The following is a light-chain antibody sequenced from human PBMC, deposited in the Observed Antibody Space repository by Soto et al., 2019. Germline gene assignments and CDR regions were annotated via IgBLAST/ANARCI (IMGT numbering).Light chain of an antibody. J-gene: IGLJ3*02. CDR3: SSYTSSSTPWV. CDR1: SSDVGSFNF. CDR2: EVS. V-gene: IGLV2-14*01. Sequence: QSALTQPASVSGAPGQSIAISCTGTSSDVGSFNFVSWYQQHPGKVPKLIIYEVSNRPSGVSSRFSGSKSGDTASLIISGLQAEDEADYYCSSYTSSSTPWVFGGGTKVTVL.